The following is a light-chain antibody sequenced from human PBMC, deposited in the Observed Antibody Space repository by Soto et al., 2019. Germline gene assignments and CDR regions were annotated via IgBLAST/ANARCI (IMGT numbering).Light chain of an antibody. J-gene: IGKJ1*01. CDR1: QSVSSY. CDR2: DAS. Sequence: EIVLTQSPATLSLSPGERATLSCRASQSVSSYLALYQQKPGQAPRLLIYDASNRATGIPARFSGSGSGTDFTLPISSLEPEDFAVYYCQQRSNWPPTFGQGTKVEIK. CDR3: QQRSNWPPT. V-gene: IGKV3-11*01.